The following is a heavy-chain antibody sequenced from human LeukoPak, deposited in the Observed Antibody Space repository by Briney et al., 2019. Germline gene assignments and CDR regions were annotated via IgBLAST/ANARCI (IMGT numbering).Heavy chain of an antibody. V-gene: IGHV1-69*04. D-gene: IGHD6-13*01. CDR1: GGTFRSYA. CDR2: IIPILGIA. J-gene: IGHJ4*02. CDR3: ARDLRGIAAADY. Sequence: SVKVSCKASGGTFRSYAINWVRQAPGQGLEWMGRIIPILGIANYAHNFQDRLTITADKSTSTAYMELSSLKSEDTAMYYCARDLRGIAAADYWGQGTLVTVSS.